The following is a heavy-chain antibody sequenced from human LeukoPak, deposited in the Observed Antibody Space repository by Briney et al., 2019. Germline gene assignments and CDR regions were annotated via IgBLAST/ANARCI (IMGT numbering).Heavy chain of an antibody. V-gene: IGHV3-23*01. D-gene: IGHD2-8*01. CDR3: AKNAIGQYRTYYFDH. CDR2: ISGSGGST. Sequence: GGSLRLSCEFSGFSFSNFAMSWVRQAAGKGLEWVSSISGSGGSTHYAGSVQGRFTISRDNSKNTLYPQINSLRADDTAVNYCAKNAIGQYRTYYFDHWGQGTLVPVSS. CDR1: GFSFSNFA. J-gene: IGHJ4*02.